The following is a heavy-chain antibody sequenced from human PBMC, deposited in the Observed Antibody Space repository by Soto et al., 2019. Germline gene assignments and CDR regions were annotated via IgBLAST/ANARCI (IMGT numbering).Heavy chain of an antibody. J-gene: IGHJ4*02. CDR1: GFTFSSYG. D-gene: IGHD1-20*01. CDR3: ARVPRYNWNYFDY. CDR2: IWYDGSNK. Sequence: GGSLRLSCAASGFTFSSYGMHWVRQAPGKGLEWVAVIWYDGSNKYYADSVKGRFTISSDNSKNTLYLQMNSLRAEDTAVYYCARVPRYNWNYFDYWGQGTLVTVSS. V-gene: IGHV3-33*01.